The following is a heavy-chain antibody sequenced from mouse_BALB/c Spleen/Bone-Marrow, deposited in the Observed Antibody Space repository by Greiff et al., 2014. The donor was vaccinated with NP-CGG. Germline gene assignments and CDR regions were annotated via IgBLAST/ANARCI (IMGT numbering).Heavy chain of an antibody. CDR1: GFTFSNFA. CDR3: VRGNYGNYVDYFDF. D-gene: IGHD2-1*01. V-gene: IGHV5-6-3*01. CDR2: INSNGGST. Sequence: EVQLQQSGGGLVQPGGSLKLSCAGSGFTFSNFAMPWVRQTPDKRLELVGTINSNGGSTYYPDSVKGRFTISRDTAENTLYLQMSSLKSEETAMYYCVRGNYGNYVDYFDFWGQGTTLTVSS. J-gene: IGHJ2*01.